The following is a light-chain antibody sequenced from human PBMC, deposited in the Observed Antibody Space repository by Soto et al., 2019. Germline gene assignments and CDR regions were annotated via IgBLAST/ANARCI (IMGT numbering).Light chain of an antibody. CDR1: QSVSSSY. J-gene: IGKJ1*01. CDR3: QQYGSSPWT. V-gene: IGKV3-20*01. Sequence: EIVLTQSPGTLSLSPGERATLSCRASQSVSSSYLAWYQQKPGQAPGLLIYGAPSRATGIPDRFSGSGSGTDFTLTIRRLEPEDFAVYYCQQYGSSPWTFGQGTKVDTK. CDR2: GAP.